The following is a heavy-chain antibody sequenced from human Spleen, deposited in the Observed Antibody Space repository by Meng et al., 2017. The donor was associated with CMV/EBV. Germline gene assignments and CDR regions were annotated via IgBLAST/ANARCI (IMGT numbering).Heavy chain of an antibody. Sequence: GTFNNSAIHWVRQAPGQGLEWMGGIIPVCGTQHYAQKFQGRITITRDESKNTAYMDLNSLTSEDTAVYYCARGWGSTMVRGVSRFDYWGQGSLVTVSS. CDR3: ARGWGSTMVRGVSRFDY. CDR1: GTFNNSA. D-gene: IGHD3-10*01. V-gene: IGHV1-69*05. J-gene: IGHJ4*02. CDR2: IIPVCGTQ.